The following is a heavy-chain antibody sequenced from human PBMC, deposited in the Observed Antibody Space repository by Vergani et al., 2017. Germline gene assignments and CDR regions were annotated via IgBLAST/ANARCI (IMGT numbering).Heavy chain of an antibody. D-gene: IGHD6-25*01. J-gene: IGHJ6*02. CDR2: IIPILGIA. V-gene: IGHV1-69*08. CDR1: GGTFGSHT. CDR3: ARDPRSGDYYYGMDV. Sequence: QVQLEQSGAEVKKPGSSVTVSCRASGGTFGSHTISWVRQAPGQGLEWVGRIIPILGIANYAQKFQGRVTITADKSTSTAYMELSSLRSEDTAVYYCARDPRSGDYYYGMDVWGQGTTVTVSS.